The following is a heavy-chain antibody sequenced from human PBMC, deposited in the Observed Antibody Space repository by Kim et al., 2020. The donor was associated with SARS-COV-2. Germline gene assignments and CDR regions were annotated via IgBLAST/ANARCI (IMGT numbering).Heavy chain of an antibody. Sequence: GGSLRLSCAASGFTFSSYSMNWVRQAPGKGLEWVSSISSSSSYIYYADSVKGRFTISRDNAKNSLYLQMNSLRAEDTAVYYCARDNSGWFTTQYWYFDLWGRGTLVTVSS. V-gene: IGHV3-21*01. D-gene: IGHD6-19*01. J-gene: IGHJ2*01. CDR3: ARDNSGWFTTQYWYFDL. CDR2: ISSSSSYI. CDR1: GFTFSSYS.